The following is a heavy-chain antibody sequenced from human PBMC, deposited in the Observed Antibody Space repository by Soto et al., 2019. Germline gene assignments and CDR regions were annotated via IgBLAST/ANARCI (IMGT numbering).Heavy chain of an antibody. D-gene: IGHD6-6*01. CDR1: GGSISSSNW. Sequence: SETLSLTCAVSGGSISSSNWWSWVRQPPGKGLEWIGEIYHSGSTNYNPSLKSRVTISVDKSKDQFSLKLSSVTAADTTVYYCARDPSIAARPLDYWGQGTLVTVSS. CDR3: ARDPSIAARPLDY. CDR2: IYHSGST. J-gene: IGHJ4*02. V-gene: IGHV4-4*02.